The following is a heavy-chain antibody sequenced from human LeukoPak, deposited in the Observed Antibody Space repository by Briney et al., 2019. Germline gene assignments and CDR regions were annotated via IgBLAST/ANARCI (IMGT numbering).Heavy chain of an antibody. J-gene: IGHJ4*02. CDR1: GFTFSSYA. CDR2: ISGSGGST. V-gene: IGHV3-23*01. Sequence: PGGSLRLSCAASGFTFSSYAMSWVRQAPGKGLEWVSAISGSGGSTCYADSVKGRFTISRDNSKNTLYLQMNSLRAEDTAVYYCAKVSRRGGYRYTFDYWGQGTLVTVSS. CDR3: AKVSRRGGYRYTFDY. D-gene: IGHD3-16*02.